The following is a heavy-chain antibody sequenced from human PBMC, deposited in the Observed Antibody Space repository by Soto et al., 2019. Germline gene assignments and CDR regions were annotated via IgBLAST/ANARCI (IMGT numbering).Heavy chain of an antibody. CDR3: ARDVSPGSSSLYLDAFDI. CDR2: INRDGSKK. CDR1: GFTFSAYW. D-gene: IGHD6-13*01. Sequence: ELQLEESGGDLVQQGGSLRLSCAASGFTFSAYWMTWVRQAPGKGLEWVANINRDGSKKSYLDSVRGRFTISRDNVGNSLYLQMDSLRADDTALYYCARDVSPGSSSLYLDAFDIWGQGTMVTVSS. J-gene: IGHJ3*02. V-gene: IGHV3-7*05.